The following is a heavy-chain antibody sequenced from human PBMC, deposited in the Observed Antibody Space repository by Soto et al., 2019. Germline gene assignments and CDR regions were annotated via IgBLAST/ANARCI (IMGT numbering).Heavy chain of an antibody. CDR1: GDSLSRYY. V-gene: IGHV4-59*12. CDR3: ARVPGP. Sequence: SETLSLTCTVSGDSLSRYYWSWIRQPPGKGLEWIGYIYYSASTNNNPSLKSRVTISVDRSKNQFSLKLSSVTAADTAVYYCARVPGPWGQGTLVTVSS. D-gene: IGHD7-27*01. CDR2: IYYSAST. J-gene: IGHJ5*02.